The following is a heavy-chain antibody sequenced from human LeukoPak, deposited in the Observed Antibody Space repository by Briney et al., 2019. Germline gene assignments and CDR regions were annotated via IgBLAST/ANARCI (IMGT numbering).Heavy chain of an antibody. CDR2: IYYSGST. D-gene: IGHD3-10*01. J-gene: IGHJ4*02. Sequence: SETLSLTCTVSGGPLSSYYWSWIRQPPGKGLEWIGYIYYSGSTNYNPSLKSRVTISVDTSKNQLSLKLSSVTAADTAVYYCARFIWFGELATFDYWGQGTLVTVSS. CDR3: ARFIWFGELATFDY. CDR1: GGPLSSYY. V-gene: IGHV4-59*01.